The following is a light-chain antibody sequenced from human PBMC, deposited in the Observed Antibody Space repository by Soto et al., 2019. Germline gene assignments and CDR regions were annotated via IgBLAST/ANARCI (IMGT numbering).Light chain of an antibody. V-gene: IGLV2-23*01. CDR1: SSDVGSYNL. CDR3: CSYVGSNPWV. CDR2: EGS. J-gene: IGLJ3*02. Sequence: QSALTQPASVSGSPGQSITISCTGTSSDVGSYNLVSWYQQHPGKAPKLMIYEGSKRPSGVSNRFSGSKSGNTASLTISGLQAEDEADYYCCSYVGSNPWVFGGGTKVTVL.